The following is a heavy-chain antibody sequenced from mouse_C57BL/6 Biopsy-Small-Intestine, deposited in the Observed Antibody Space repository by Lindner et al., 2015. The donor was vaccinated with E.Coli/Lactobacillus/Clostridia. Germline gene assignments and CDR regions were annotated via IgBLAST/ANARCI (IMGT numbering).Heavy chain of an antibody. CDR3: SRNEIYAAWFAY. D-gene: IGHD2-12*01. V-gene: IGHV14-2*01. CDR1: GFNIKDFY. Sequence: EVQLQESGVELVRPGASVKLSCTASGFNIKDFYIHWVKQRTEQGLEWIGRIDPEDGETTYAPKFQGEATITVDTYSNSAYLQLSSLTSEDTAVYYCSRNEIYAAWFAYWGQGTLVTVSA. J-gene: IGHJ3*01. CDR2: IDPEDGET.